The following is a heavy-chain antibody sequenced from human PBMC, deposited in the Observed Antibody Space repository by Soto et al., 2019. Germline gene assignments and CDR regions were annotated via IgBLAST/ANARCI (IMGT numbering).Heavy chain of an antibody. CDR1: GFTFSSYG. D-gene: IGHD3-3*01. J-gene: IGHJ6*01. Sequence: QVQLVESGGGVVQPGRSLRLSCAASGFTFSSYGMHWVRQAPGKGLEWVAVISYDGSNKYYADSVKGRFTISRDNSKNTLYLQMNSLRAEDTAVYYCAKGRMTIFGVTPMDVW. CDR2: ISYDGSNK. CDR3: AKGRMTIFGVTPMDV. V-gene: IGHV3-30*18.